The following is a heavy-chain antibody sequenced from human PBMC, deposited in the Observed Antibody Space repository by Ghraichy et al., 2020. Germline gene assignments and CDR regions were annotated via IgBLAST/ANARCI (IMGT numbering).Heavy chain of an antibody. D-gene: IGHD3-16*01. V-gene: IGHV1-69*13. CDR3: ARVPDYDYVWGSFFYYYGMDV. J-gene: IGHJ6*02. CDR1: GGTFSSYA. CDR2: IIPIFGTA. Sequence: AVKVSCKASGGTFSSYAISWVRQAPGQGLEWMGGIIPIFGTANYAQKFQGRVTITADESTSTAYMELSSLRSEDTAVYYCARVPDYDYVWGSFFYYYGMDVWGQGTTVTVSS.